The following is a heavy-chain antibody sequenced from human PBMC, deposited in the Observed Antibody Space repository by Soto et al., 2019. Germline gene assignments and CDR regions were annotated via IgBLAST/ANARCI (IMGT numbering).Heavy chain of an antibody. Sequence: GLEWMGGIIPIFGTANYAQKFQGRVTITADESTSTAYMELSSLRSEDTAVYYCERGGQWLPNGLAYGGQGTLVPVSS. D-gene: IGHD6-19*01. J-gene: IGHJ4*02. V-gene: IGHV1-69*01. CDR2: IIPIFGTA. CDR3: ERGGQWLPNGLAY.